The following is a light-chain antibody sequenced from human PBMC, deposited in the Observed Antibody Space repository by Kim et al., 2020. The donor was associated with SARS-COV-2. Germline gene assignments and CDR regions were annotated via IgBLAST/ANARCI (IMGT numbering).Light chain of an antibody. Sequence: QSVLTQPPSASGTPGQRVSISCSGSSSNIESYTVNWYQQLPGTAPKLLIYSNNQRPSGVPDRFSGSRSGTSASLAISGLQSEDEADYYCAAWDDSLNAINVVFGGGTQLTVL. CDR1: SSNIESYT. CDR2: SNN. V-gene: IGLV1-44*01. CDR3: AAWDDSLNAINVV. J-gene: IGLJ2*01.